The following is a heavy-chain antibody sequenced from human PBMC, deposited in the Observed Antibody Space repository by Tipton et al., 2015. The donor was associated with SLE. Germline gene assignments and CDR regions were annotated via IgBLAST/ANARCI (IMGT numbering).Heavy chain of an antibody. CDR3: AGNGNYCREH. J-gene: IGHJ1*01. Sequence: TLSLTCTVSGASISSGYWWSWVRQSPGKGLEWIGEIERTGSTNYSPSLMSRVTISVDKSKNQFSLNLNSVTAADTAIYYCAGNGNYCREHWGRGTLVTISS. CDR2: IERTGST. D-gene: IGHD1-26*01. V-gene: IGHV4-4*02. CDR1: GASISSGYW.